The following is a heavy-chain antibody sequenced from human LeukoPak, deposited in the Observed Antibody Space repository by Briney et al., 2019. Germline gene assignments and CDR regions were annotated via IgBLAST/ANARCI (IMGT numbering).Heavy chain of an antibody. V-gene: IGHV4-4*07. D-gene: IGHD3-22*01. Sequence: SETLSLTCTVSGGSISNYYWSWSRQSAGKGLEWIGRMYTSGSTNYNPSLKSRVTMSVDTSKNQFSLKLSSVTAADTAVYYCAREGLNYYDNSGYYYAFDIWGQGTMVTVSS. CDR3: AREGLNYYDNSGYYYAFDI. CDR1: GGSISNYY. CDR2: MYTSGST. J-gene: IGHJ3*02.